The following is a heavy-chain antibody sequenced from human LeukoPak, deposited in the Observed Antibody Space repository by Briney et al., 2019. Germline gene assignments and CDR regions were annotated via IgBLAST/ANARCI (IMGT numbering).Heavy chain of an antibody. CDR2: IRSRANSYAT. CDR3: TRYSSSGLDY. CDR1: GFTFSGSA. J-gene: IGHJ4*02. V-gene: IGHV3-73*01. D-gene: IGHD6-13*01. Sequence: GGSLRLSCAASGFTFSGSAMHWVRQASGKGLEWVGRIRSRANSYATAYAASVKGRFTISRDDSKNTAYLQMNSLKTEDTAVYYCTRYSSSGLDYWGQGTLVTVSS.